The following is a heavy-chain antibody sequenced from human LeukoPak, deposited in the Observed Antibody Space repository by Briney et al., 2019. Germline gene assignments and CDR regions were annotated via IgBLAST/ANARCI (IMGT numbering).Heavy chain of an antibody. CDR1: GFTFDDYA. Sequence: PGRSLRLSCAASGFTFDDYAMHWVRQAPGKGLEWVSGISWNSGSIGYADSVKGRFTISRDNAKNSLYLQMNSLRAEDTALYYCARQGYDSSGYYDGPFDYWGQGTLVTVSS. V-gene: IGHV3-9*01. CDR3: ARQGYDSSGYYDGPFDY. D-gene: IGHD3-22*01. J-gene: IGHJ4*02. CDR2: ISWNSGSI.